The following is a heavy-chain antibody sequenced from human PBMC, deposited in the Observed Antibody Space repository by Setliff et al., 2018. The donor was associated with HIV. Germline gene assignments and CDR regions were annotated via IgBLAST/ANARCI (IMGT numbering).Heavy chain of an antibody. Sequence: SVKVSCKASGGTFSSYAISWVRQAPGQGLEWMGGIIPIFGTANYAQKFQGRVTITTDESTSTAYMAPSSLRSEDTAVYYCATRGRDLGFDYWGQGTLVTVSS. V-gene: IGHV1-69*05. CDR2: IIPIFGTA. CDR3: ATRGRDLGFDY. D-gene: IGHD1-1*01. CDR1: GGTFSSYA. J-gene: IGHJ4*02.